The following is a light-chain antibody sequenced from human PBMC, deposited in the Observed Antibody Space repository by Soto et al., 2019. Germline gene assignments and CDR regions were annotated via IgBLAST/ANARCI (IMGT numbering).Light chain of an antibody. Sequence: QSVLTQPRSVSGSPGQSVTMSCTGTSSDVGGYNYVSWYQQHPGRAPKLMIYDVSKRPSGVPDRFSGSKSADTASLTISGLHADDEADYYCCSYAGSYTFVFGGGTKLTVL. V-gene: IGLV2-11*01. CDR3: CSYAGSYTFV. J-gene: IGLJ1*01. CDR1: SSDVGGYNY. CDR2: DVS.